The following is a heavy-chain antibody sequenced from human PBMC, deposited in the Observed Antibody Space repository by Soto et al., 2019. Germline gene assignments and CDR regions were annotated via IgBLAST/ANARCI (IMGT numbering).Heavy chain of an antibody. D-gene: IGHD2-8*01. CDR3: ARHLLSRSRYCTNGVCYNWFDP. J-gene: IGHJ5*02. CDR1: GGSISSSSYY. Sequence: SETLSLTCTVSGGSISSSSYYWGWIRQPPGKGLEWIGSIYYSGSTYYNPSLKSRVTISVDTSKNQFSLKLSSVTAADTAVYYCARHLLSRSRYCTNGVCYNWFDPWGQGTLVTVAS. CDR2: IYYSGST. V-gene: IGHV4-39*01.